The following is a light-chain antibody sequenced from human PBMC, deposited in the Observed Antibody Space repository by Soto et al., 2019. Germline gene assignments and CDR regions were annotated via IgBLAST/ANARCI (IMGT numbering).Light chain of an antibody. CDR2: WAS. CDR1: QGISSY. Sequence: IRMTQSPSSLSASTGDRVTITCRASQGISSYLAWYQQKPGQPPKLLIYWASTRESGVPDRFSGSGSGTDFTLTISSLQAEDVAVYYCQQYYSTPITFGQGTRLEIK. CDR3: QQYYSTPIT. V-gene: IGKV4-1*01. J-gene: IGKJ5*01.